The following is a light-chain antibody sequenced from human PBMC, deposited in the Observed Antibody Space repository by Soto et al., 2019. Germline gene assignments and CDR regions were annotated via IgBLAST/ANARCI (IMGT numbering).Light chain of an antibody. V-gene: IGKV1-39*01. Sequence: EIQMPHSPSSLFASVGEIVTITCQATQHINIYLNWYQQKPGKAPNLLIYDASNLEIGVPSRFSGSGSGTDFTLTISSLQPEDFATYYCQQSYSTPRTCGQGTKVDIK. CDR3: QQSYSTPRT. J-gene: IGKJ1*01. CDR2: DAS. CDR1: QHINIY.